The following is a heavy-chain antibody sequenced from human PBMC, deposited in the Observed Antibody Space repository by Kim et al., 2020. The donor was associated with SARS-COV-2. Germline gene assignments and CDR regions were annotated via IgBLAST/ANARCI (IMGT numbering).Heavy chain of an antibody. CDR1: GGTFSSYA. V-gene: IGHV1-69*13. D-gene: IGHD2-2*01. CDR3: ARGGLGYCSSTSCYGTDYYYYYGMDV. J-gene: IGHJ6*02. Sequence: SVKVSCKASGGTFSSYAISWVRQAPGQGLEWMGGIIPIFGTANYAQKFQGRVTITADESTSTAYMELSSLRSEDTAVYYCARGGLGYCSSTSCYGTDYYYYYGMDVWGQGTTVTVSS. CDR2: IIPIFGTA.